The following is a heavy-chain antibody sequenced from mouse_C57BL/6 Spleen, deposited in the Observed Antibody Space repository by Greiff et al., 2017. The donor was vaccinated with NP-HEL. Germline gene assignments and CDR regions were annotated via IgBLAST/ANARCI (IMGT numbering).Heavy chain of an antibody. CDR1: GYTFTSYD. V-gene: IGHV1-85*01. CDR3: ASSLTVADAC. J-gene: IGHJ3*01. Sequence: QVQLKESGPELVKPGASVKLSCKASGYTFTSYDINWVKQRPGQGLEWIGWIYPRDGSTKYNEKFKGKATLTVDTSSSTAYMELHSLTSEDSAVYIYASSLTVADACRGQGTLVTVS. CDR2: IYPRDGST. D-gene: IGHD2-13*01.